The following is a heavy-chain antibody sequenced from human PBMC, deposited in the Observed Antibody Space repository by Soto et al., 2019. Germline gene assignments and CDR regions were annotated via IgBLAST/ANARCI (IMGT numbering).Heavy chain of an antibody. V-gene: IGHV1-69*12. D-gene: IGHD5-18*01. CDR3: ASGIQLWLRRINTGYSG. J-gene: IGHJ4*02. CDR2: IIPMFGTA. Sequence: QVQLVQSGAEVKKPESSVKVSCKAPGGTFSTYAISLVRQAPGQGLEWMGVIIPMFGTANYAQRFQDRVTITADESTNTVYMELSSLRSEDTAVYFCASGIQLWLRRINTGYSGWGQGTLVTVSS. CDR1: GGTFSTYA.